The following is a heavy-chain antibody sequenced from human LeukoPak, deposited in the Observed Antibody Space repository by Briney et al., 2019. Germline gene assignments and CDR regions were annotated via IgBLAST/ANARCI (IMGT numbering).Heavy chain of an antibody. CDR3: AREVGSYDSSAYYNPFDY. CDR1: GFTFSSYG. J-gene: IGHJ4*02. D-gene: IGHD3-22*01. CDR2: IHYHGDNYI. Sequence: GGSLRLSCVASGFTFSSYGMHWVRQAPGKWLQWVVFIHYHGDNYIHYADSAKGRFTISRDNSKNTLYLQLNSLSAEDTAVYYCAREVGSYDSSAYYNPFDYWGQGTLVTVSS. V-gene: IGHV3-30*02.